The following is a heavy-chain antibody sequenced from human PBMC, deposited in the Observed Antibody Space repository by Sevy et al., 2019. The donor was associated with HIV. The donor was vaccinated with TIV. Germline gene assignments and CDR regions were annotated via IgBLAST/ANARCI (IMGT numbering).Heavy chain of an antibody. J-gene: IGHJ1*01. Sequence: GESLKISCKASGYTFTNYHITWVRQAPGQGLEWMGWITAYNGNPNYAQRLQGRVTMTTDTSTSTAYMGLRSLRSDDTAVYYCARAPSGSQGPGQYFHHWGQGTLVTVSS. CDR3: ARAPSGSQGPGQYFHH. CDR1: GYTFTNYH. D-gene: IGHD1-26*01. CDR2: ITAYNGNP. V-gene: IGHV1-18*01.